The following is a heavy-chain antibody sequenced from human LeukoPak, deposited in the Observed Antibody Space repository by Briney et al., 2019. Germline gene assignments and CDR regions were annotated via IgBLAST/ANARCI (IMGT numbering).Heavy chain of an antibody. CDR2: IRNDGSTK. J-gene: IGHJ4*02. Sequence: PGGSLRLSCVASGFTFSGYGMHWVRQAPGKGLEWVTFIRNDGSTKYYADSVTGRFTISRDNSKNTLYLQRNSLRAEDTAVYYCANPRGGIKKGFFAYWGRGARVPVSS. D-gene: IGHD1-14*01. CDR3: ANPRGGIKKGFFAY. CDR1: GFTFSGYG. V-gene: IGHV3-30*02.